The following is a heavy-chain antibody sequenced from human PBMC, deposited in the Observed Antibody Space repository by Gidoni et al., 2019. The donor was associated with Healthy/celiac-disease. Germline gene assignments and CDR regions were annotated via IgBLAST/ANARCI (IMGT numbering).Heavy chain of an antibody. CDR3: ARGRTAMALGY. CDR2: INHSGST. J-gene: IGHJ4*02. V-gene: IGHV4-34*01. Sequence: QVQLQQWGAGLLKPSETLSLTCAVYGGSFSGYYWSWIRQPPGKGLEWIGEINHSGSTNYNPSLKSRVTISVDTSKNQFSLKLSSVTAADTAVYYCARGRTAMALGYWGQGTLVTVSS. D-gene: IGHD5-18*01. CDR1: GGSFSGYY.